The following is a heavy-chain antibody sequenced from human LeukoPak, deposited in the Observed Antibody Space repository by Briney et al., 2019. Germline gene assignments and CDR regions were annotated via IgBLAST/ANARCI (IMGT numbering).Heavy chain of an antibody. CDR2: MRSKTYRGTT. D-gene: IGHD3-16*02. J-gene: IGHJ4*02. Sequence: GGSLRLSCTASGFTLGDYTVSWVRQAPGKGLEWVGFMRSKTYRGTTEYAASVKGRFTISRDDSKSIAYLQMNSLKTEDTAVYYCTRIMITFGGVIAPFDYWGQGTLVTVSS. V-gene: IGHV3-49*04. CDR1: GFTLGDYT. CDR3: TRIMITFGGVIAPFDY.